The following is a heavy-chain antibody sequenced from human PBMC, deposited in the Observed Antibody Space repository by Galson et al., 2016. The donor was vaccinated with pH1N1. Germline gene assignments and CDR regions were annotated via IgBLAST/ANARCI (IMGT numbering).Heavy chain of an antibody. Sequence: IYHSGSTYYNPSLKSRVTISVDTSKNQFSLKLSSLTAADTAVYYCARGHSSGYNWFDPWGQGTLVTVSS. CDR3: ARGHSSGYNWFDP. V-gene: IGHV4-38-2*02. J-gene: IGHJ5*02. CDR2: IYHSGST. D-gene: IGHD3-22*01.